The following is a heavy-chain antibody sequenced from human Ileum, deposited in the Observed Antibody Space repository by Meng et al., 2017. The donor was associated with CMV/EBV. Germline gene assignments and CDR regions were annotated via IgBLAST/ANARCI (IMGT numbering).Heavy chain of an antibody. V-gene: IGHV4-39*07. J-gene: IGHJ6*02. D-gene: IGHD2-2*01. CDR2: IYYSGST. CDR1: GGSISSSSYY. Sequence: GSLRLSCTVSGGSISSSSYYWAWIRQPPGKGLEWIGSIYYSGSTYYNPSLKSRVTISVDTSKNQFSLKLSSVTAADTAVYYCAREVRRDCSSTSCSRWVYGMDVWGQGTTVTVSS. CDR3: AREVRRDCSSTSCSRWVYGMDV.